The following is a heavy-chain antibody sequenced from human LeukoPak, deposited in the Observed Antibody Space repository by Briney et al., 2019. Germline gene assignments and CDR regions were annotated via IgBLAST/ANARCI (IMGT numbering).Heavy chain of an antibody. CDR2: IIPIFGTA. D-gene: IGHD6-6*01. Sequence: GASVKVSCKASGYTFTSYGISWVRQAPGQGLEWMGGIIPIFGTANYAQKFQGRVTITADESTSTAYMELSSLRSEDTAVYYCARGGIAARQAHPDYWGQGTLVTVSS. J-gene: IGHJ4*02. CDR1: GYTFTSYG. V-gene: IGHV1-69*13. CDR3: ARGGIAARQAHPDY.